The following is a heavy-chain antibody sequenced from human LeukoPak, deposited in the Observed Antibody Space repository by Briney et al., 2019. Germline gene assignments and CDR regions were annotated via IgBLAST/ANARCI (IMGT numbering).Heavy chain of an antibody. D-gene: IGHD6-13*01. CDR1: GGSFSSGDFY. J-gene: IGHJ5*02. CDR2: IHYSGYT. CDR3: ARSIAAEGPTHNWFDP. Sequence: SETLSLTCTVSGGSFSSGDFYWSWIRQPPGKGLEWIGFIHYSGYTDYNPSLKSRLTISVDTSRNQFSLKLTSVTAADTAVYYCARSIAAEGPTHNWFDPWGQRTLVTVPS. V-gene: IGHV4-30-4*01.